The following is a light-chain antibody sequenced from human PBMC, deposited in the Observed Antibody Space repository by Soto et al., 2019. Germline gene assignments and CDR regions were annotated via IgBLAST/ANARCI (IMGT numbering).Light chain of an antibody. CDR2: DAS. J-gene: IGKJ5*01. CDR3: QQAASFPIT. V-gene: IGKV1-12*01. CDR1: QAISSS. Sequence: DIKMTQSPSSVSAFVGDTVTLTCRASQAISSSLAWYQQKPGKAPNLLMFDASSLQSGVPSRFSGSGSGTDFIPNISGLQPGHFGTYYCQQAASFPITFGQGTRLDI.